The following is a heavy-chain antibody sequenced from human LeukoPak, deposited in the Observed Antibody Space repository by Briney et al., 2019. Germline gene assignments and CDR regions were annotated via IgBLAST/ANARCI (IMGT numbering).Heavy chain of an antibody. Sequence: GGSLRLSCAASGLTVSSNYMSWVRQAPGKGLEWVSVMYNNGNTHYADSVKGRFTISRDNAKNTLYLQMNSLRPEDTAVYYCARVGGDRVAYWGQGTLVTVSS. D-gene: IGHD4-17*01. J-gene: IGHJ4*02. CDR3: ARVGGDRVAY. CDR2: MYNNGNT. CDR1: GLTVSSNY. V-gene: IGHV3-53*01.